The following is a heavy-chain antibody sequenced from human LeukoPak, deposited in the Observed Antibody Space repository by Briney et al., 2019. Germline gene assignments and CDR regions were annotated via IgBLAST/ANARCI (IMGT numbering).Heavy chain of an antibody. J-gene: IGHJ4*02. CDR1: GFTFSSYA. CDR2: ISSNGGST. V-gene: IGHV3-64*01. Sequence: PGGSLRLSCAASGFTFSSYAMHWVRQAPGKELEYVSAISSNGGSTYYANSVKGRFTISRDNSKNTLYLQMNSLRAEDTAVYYCARGGYDFWSGYPPFDYWGQGTLVTVSS. CDR3: ARGGYDFWSGYPPFDY. D-gene: IGHD3-3*01.